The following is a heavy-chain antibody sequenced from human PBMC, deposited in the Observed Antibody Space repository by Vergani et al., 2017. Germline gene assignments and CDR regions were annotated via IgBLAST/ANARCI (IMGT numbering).Heavy chain of an antibody. J-gene: IGHJ6*02. Sequence: EVQLVESGGGLVQPGGSLRLSCAASGFTFSSYWMSWVRQAPGKGLEWVANIKQDGSEKYYVDSVKGRFTISRDNAKNSLYLQMNSLRAEDTAVYYCARDLYYDSSGFYYYYGMDVWGQGTTVTVSS. D-gene: IGHD3-22*01. CDR2: IKQDGSEK. CDR1: GFTFSSYW. V-gene: IGHV3-7*01. CDR3: ARDLYYDSSGFYYYYGMDV.